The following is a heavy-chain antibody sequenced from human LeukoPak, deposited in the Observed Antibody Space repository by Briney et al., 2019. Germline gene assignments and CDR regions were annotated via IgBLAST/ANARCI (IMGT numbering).Heavy chain of an antibody. Sequence: GGSLRLSCAASKFTFSSYWMSWVRQAPGKGLEWVANIKQDGSVQFYMDSLKGRFSVSRDNAKNSLYLQMNSLRAEDTAVYYCARDDYDSSGYRTTTWFDPWGQGTLVTVSS. J-gene: IGHJ5*02. CDR3: ARDDYDSSGYRTTTWFDP. CDR2: IKQDGSVQ. D-gene: IGHD3-22*01. CDR1: KFTFSSYW. V-gene: IGHV3-7*01.